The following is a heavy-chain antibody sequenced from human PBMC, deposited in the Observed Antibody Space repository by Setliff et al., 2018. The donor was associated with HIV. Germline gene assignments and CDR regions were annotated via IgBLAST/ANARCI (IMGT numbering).Heavy chain of an antibody. V-gene: IGHV4-39*07. CDR1: GGSISSNNYY. CDR3: ARDPNTGWYYLDF. CDR2: IFYSETVYYGGRT. D-gene: IGHD6-19*01. Sequence: SETLSLTCTVSGGSISSNNYYWGWIRQPPGKGLEWIGSIFYSETVYYGGRTYYSPSLKSRVTISLDTSKNQFSLKVGFVTAADTAVYYCARDPNTGWYYLDFWGPGALVTGSS. J-gene: IGHJ4*02.